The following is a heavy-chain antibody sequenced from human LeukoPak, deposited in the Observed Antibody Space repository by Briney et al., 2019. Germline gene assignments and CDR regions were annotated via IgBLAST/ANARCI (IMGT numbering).Heavy chain of an antibody. J-gene: IGHJ4*02. D-gene: IGHD5-18*01. V-gene: IGHV4-59*01. CDR2: IYYSGST. Sequence: PSETLSLTCTVSGGSLSSYYWSWIRQPPGKGLEWIGYIYYSGSTNYNPSLKSRVTISVDTSKNQFSLKLSSVTAADTAVYYCARAFVDTAMVVLDYWGQGTLVTVSS. CDR3: ARAFVDTAMVVLDY. CDR1: GGSLSSYY.